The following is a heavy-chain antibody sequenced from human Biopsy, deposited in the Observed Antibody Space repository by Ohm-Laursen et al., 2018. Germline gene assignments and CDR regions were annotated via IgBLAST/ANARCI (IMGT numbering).Heavy chain of an antibody. Sequence: SLRLSCAASGFTFSNYGMTWVRQAPGKGLEWVSSITGDGGSIHYADSVKGRFTISRDNSKNTLYMQMNSLRAEGTAVYYCAKTLGDSYGSRYFDYWGQGTLVTVSS. CDR1: GFTFSNYG. J-gene: IGHJ4*02. CDR3: AKTLGDSYGSRYFDY. CDR2: ITGDGGSI. D-gene: IGHD5-18*01. V-gene: IGHV3-23*01.